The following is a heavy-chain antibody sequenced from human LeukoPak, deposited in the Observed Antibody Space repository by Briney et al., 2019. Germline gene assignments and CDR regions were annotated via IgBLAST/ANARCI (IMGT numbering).Heavy chain of an antibody. Sequence: SETLSLTCTVSGGSISSYYWNWIRQSPGKRLTWIGYIHSSGGSNNTPSLKSRVTMSVDTSKNQISLKLSSVTAADTAVYYCARGSGLGDRMDVWGKGTTVTVSS. CDR1: GGSISSYY. V-gene: IGHV4-59*01. J-gene: IGHJ6*03. CDR2: IHSSGGS. CDR3: ARGSGLGDRMDV. D-gene: IGHD3-10*01.